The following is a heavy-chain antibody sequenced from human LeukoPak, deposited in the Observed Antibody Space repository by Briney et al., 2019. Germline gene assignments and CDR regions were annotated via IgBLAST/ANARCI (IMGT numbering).Heavy chain of an antibody. D-gene: IGHD2-15*01. CDR2: IYYSGST. V-gene: IGHV4-39*01. CDR1: GGSISSSSYY. CDR3: ARKRQNDDVVVVAATTIPYYFDY. Sequence: SETLSLTCTVSGGSISSSSYYWGWIRQPPGKGLEWIGSIYYSGSTYYNPSLKSRVTISVDTSKNQFSLKLSSVPAADTAVYYCARKRQNDDVVVVAATTIPYYFDYWGQGTLVTVSS. J-gene: IGHJ4*02.